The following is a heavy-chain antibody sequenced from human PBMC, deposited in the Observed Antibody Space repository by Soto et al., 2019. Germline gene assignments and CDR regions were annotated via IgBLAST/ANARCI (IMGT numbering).Heavy chain of an antibody. CDR3: ARYSSNWFQTEGMDV. J-gene: IGHJ6*02. Sequence: PSETLSLTCTVSGGSISTYYWSWIRQPAGKGLEWIGRIDTSGNTNYNPSLKSRVTMSVDTSKKQFSLKLTSVTAADTAVYYCARYSSNWFQTEGMDVWGPGTLVTVSS. CDR1: GGSISTYY. V-gene: IGHV4-4*07. D-gene: IGHD6-13*01. CDR2: IDTSGNT.